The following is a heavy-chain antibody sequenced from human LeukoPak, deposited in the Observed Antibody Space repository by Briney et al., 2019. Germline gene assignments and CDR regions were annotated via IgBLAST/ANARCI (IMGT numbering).Heavy chain of an antibody. D-gene: IGHD1-1*01. V-gene: IGHV3-30*03. J-gene: IGHJ4*02. Sequence: GGSLRLSCAASGFTFSSYGMHWVRQAPGKGLEWVAVISYDGSNKYYADSVRGRFTISRDNSKNTLYLQLNSLRSEDTAVYYCVRGLELDYWGQGTLVTVSS. CDR1: GFTFSSYG. CDR3: VRGLELDY. CDR2: ISYDGSNK.